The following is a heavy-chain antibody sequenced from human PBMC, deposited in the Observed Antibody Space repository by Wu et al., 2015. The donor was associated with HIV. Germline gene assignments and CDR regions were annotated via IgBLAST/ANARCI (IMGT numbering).Heavy chain of an antibody. V-gene: IGHV1-69*05. CDR3: ARSPYYYGSGRPQAYYYYGMDV. CDR1: GGTFSSFS. CDR2: IIPLFGSA. D-gene: IGHD3-10*01. J-gene: IGHJ6*02. Sequence: QVHLVQSGPEVKKPGSSVKVSCKASGGTFSSFSVSWVRQAPGQGLEWMGGIIPLFGSAHSAQKFQDRVTVTTDDYMATVYMELNSLTSEDTAIYYCARSPYYYGSGRPQAYYYYGMDVWGQGTTVTVSS.